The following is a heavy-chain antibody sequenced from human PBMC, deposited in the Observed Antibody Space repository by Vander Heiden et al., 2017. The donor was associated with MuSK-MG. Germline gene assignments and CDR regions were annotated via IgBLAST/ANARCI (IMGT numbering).Heavy chain of an antibody. V-gene: IGHV3-23*01. D-gene: IGHD6-19*01. Sequence: EVQLLESGGDLIQPGGSLRLSCAASGISFSTYAMSWVRQAPGKGLEWVSTISGSGSSTFYADSVKGRFSISRDSSKNTVYLEMDSLRADDTAVYYCAKDPSSHGSGYPYYFDYWGQGTLVTVSS. J-gene: IGHJ4*02. CDR1: GISFSTYA. CDR2: ISGSGSST. CDR3: AKDPSSHGSGYPYYFDY.